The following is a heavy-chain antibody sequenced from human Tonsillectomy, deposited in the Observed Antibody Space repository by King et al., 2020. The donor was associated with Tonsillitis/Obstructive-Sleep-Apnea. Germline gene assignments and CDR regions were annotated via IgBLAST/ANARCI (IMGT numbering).Heavy chain of an antibody. CDR3: ATPKKDLERGIDY. V-gene: IGHV3-30*04. CDR2: ISYDGSTK. Sequence: VQLVQSGGGVVQPGRSLRLSCAASGFTFSGFAMHWVRQAPGKGLEWVAIISYDGSTKYYADSVKGRFTISRDNSKNTLYLQMNSLRAEDTAVYYCATPKKDLERGIDYWGQGTLVTVSS. CDR1: GFTFSGFA. D-gene: IGHD3-16*01. J-gene: IGHJ4*02.